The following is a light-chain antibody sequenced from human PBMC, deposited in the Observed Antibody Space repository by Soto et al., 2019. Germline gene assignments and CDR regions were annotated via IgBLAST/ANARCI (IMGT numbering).Light chain of an antibody. CDR3: LQYFGSSWT. CDR1: QSIDNRY. J-gene: IGKJ1*01. CDR2: ATS. V-gene: IGKV3-20*01. Sequence: EIVLTQSPGTLSSSPGERATLSCRASQSIDNRYLAWYQHKPGQAPRLLIYATSSRATGIPDRFGGSGSGTDFTLTINRLEPEDFAVYYCLQYFGSSWTVGQGTKVDIK.